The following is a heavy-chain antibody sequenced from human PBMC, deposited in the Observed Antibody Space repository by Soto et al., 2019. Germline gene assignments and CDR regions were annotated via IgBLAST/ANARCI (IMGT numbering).Heavy chain of an antibody. CDR1: GGSIRSSSYY. CDR3: VRLWLGERPPEF. D-gene: IGHD3-10*01. Sequence: PSETLSLTCTVSGGSIRSSSYYWGWIRQPPGKGLEWIGSIYYNGNTYYNPSLKSRVTISVDTSKSQLSLKLSSVTAADTAVFYCVRLWLGERPPEFWGQGTLVTVSS. J-gene: IGHJ4*02. CDR2: IYYNGNT. V-gene: IGHV4-39*01.